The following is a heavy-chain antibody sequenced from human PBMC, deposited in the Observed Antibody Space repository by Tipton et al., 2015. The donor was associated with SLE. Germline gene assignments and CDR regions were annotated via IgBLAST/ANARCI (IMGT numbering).Heavy chain of an antibody. CDR1: GGSISSYY. CDR3: AREVVGADDAFDI. Sequence: LRLSCTVSGGSISSYYWSWIRQPPGKGPEWIGYIYYSGSTNYNPSLKSRVTISVDTSKNQFSLKLSSVTAADTAVYYCAREVVGADDAFDIWGQGTMVTVSS. J-gene: IGHJ3*02. V-gene: IGHV4-59*01. CDR2: IYYSGST. D-gene: IGHD1-26*01.